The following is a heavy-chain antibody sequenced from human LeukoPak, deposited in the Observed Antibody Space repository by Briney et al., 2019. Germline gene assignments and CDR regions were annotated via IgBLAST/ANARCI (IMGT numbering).Heavy chain of an antibody. V-gene: IGHV3-7*04. CDR3: ARDYFYPMDV. Sequence: GGSLRLSCEASGFTFRIYWMSWVRQAPGKGLEWVANIKHDGSEKYYMDSVKGRFTISRDNAKNSLYLQMNSLRAEDTAVYYCARDYFYPMDVWGQGTTVTVSS. CDR1: GFTFRIYW. CDR2: IKHDGSEK. J-gene: IGHJ6*02.